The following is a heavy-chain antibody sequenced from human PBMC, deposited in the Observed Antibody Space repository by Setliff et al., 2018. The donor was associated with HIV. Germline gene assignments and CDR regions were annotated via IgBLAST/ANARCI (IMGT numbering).Heavy chain of an antibody. V-gene: IGHV3-33*01. J-gene: IGHJ4*02. D-gene: IGHD5-12*01. Sequence: PGGSLRLSCAASGFRFRDSAMHWVRQAPGKGLEWVALIWYDGSDQYYADSVKGRFTISRDRSKNTLYLQMNSLRAEDTAVYYCVRDRGMATKRGFDSWGQGTLVTVSS. CDR1: GFRFRDSA. CDR3: VRDRGMATKRGFDS. CDR2: IWYDGSDQ.